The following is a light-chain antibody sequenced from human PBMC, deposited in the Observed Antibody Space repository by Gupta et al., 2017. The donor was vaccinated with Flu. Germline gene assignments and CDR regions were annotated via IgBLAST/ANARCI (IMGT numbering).Light chain of an antibody. CDR1: NIGTNT. J-gene: IGLJ3*02. CDR3: QGWDRSTIDYRGV. Sequence: VSVAPGQTVTITRGGTNIGTNTVHWYQLQPGPAPVLVVYHDSDRPSGIPDQSAGSNSENMATMTISEVEAEEEADFYCQGWDRSTIDYRGVFGGGTMLTVL. V-gene: IGLV3-21*02. CDR2: HDS.